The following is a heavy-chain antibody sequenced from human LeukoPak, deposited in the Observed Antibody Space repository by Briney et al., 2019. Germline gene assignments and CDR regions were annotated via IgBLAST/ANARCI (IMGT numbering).Heavy chain of an antibody. V-gene: IGHV4-30-4*01. D-gene: IGHD6-13*01. Sequence: SETLALTCTVSGCSISSGDYYWSWIRQPPGKGLEWIGYIYYSGSTYYNPSLKSRVTISVDTSKNQFSLKLSSVTAADTAVYYCARDLGIAATTDYWGQGTLVTVSS. CDR2: IYYSGST. CDR1: GCSISSGDYY. J-gene: IGHJ4*02. CDR3: ARDLGIAATTDY.